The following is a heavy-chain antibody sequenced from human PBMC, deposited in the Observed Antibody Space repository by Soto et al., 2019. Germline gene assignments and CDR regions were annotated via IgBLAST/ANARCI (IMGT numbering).Heavy chain of an antibody. V-gene: IGHV3-11*01. CDR3: AREEYSSDGGCQGFDC. Sequence: GGSLRLSCAASGFTFSDYYMSWIRQAPGKGLEWISYISRGGSTIYYADSVKGRFTISRDNAKNSLYLQMNSLRAEDTALYYCAREEYSSDGGCQGFDCWGQGVLVTVSS. CDR2: ISRGGSTI. CDR1: GFTFSDYY. J-gene: IGHJ4*02. D-gene: IGHD2-15*01.